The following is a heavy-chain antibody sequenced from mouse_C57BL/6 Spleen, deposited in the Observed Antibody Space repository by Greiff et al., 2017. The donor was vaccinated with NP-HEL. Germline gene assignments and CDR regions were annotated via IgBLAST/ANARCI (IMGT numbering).Heavy chain of an antibody. CDR2: ISYDGSN. CDR1: GYSITSGYY. CDR3: ARDYGNYFAWFAY. Sequence: EVKLQESGPGLVKPSQSLSLTCSVTGYSITSGYYWNWIRQFPGNKLEWMGYISYDGSNNYNPSLKNRISITRDTSKNQFFLKLNSVTTEDTATYYCARDYGNYFAWFAYWGQGTLVTVSA. V-gene: IGHV3-6*01. D-gene: IGHD2-1*01. J-gene: IGHJ3*01.